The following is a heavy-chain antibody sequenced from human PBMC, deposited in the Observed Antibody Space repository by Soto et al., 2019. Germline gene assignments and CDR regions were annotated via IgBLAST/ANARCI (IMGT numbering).Heavy chain of an antibody. V-gene: IGHV3-30-3*01. Sequence: PGGSLRLSCAASGFTFSSYAMHWVRQAPGKGLEWVAVISYDGSNKYYADSVKGRFTISRDNSKNTLYLQMNSLRAEDTAVYYCASQLLLGLDYWGQGTLVTVSS. J-gene: IGHJ4*02. CDR1: GFTFSSYA. CDR2: ISYDGSNK. D-gene: IGHD2-2*01. CDR3: ASQLLLGLDY.